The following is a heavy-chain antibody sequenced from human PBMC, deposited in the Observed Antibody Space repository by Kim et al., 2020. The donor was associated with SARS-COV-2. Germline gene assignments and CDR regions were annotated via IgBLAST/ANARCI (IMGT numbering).Heavy chain of an antibody. Sequence: YADSGKGRFTISRDNAKNSLYLQMNSLRAEDTAVYYCARDHPIAAAGEGYWGQGTLVTVSS. V-gene: IGHV3-21*01. CDR3: ARDHPIAAAGEGY. D-gene: IGHD6-13*01. J-gene: IGHJ4*02.